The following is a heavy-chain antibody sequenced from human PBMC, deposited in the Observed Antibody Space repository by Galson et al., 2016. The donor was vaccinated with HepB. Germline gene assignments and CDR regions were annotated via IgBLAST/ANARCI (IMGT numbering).Heavy chain of an antibody. J-gene: IGHJ6*02. D-gene: IGHD5-18*01. CDR3: VRAKQVWQGGNYYYGMDV. Sequence: SLRLSCAASGFTLSLYTMNWARQAPGEGLEWVSSISSDSNYIYYADSVKGRFTISRDNAKNSLNLQMSSLRADDTATYYCVRAKQVWQGGNYYYGMDVWGQGTTVTVSS. CDR2: ISSDSNYI. CDR1: GFTLSLYT. V-gene: IGHV3-21*01.